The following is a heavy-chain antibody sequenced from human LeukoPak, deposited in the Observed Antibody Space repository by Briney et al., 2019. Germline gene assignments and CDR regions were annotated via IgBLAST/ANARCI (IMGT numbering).Heavy chain of an antibody. Sequence: SETLSLTCTVSGGSISSGDYYWSWIRQPPGKGLEWIGYIYYSGSTYYNPSLKSRVTISVDMSKNQFSLKLSSVTAADTAVYYCAREVYYYDSSGYYDDYWGQGTLVTVSS. V-gene: IGHV4-30-4*08. J-gene: IGHJ4*02. CDR2: IYYSGST. CDR1: GGSISSGDYY. CDR3: AREVYYYDSSGYYDDY. D-gene: IGHD3-22*01.